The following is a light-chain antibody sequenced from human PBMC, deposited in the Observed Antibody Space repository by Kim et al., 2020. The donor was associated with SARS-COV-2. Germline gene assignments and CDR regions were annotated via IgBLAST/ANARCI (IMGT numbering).Light chain of an antibody. CDR1: SLRIYY. CDR2: GKN. V-gene: IGLV3-19*01. Sequence: SSELTQDPAVSVALGQTVRITCQGDSLRIYYASWYQQKPGQAPVLVIYGKNNRRSGIPDRFSGSSSGNTASLTITGAQAEDEADYYCNSRDSSGNQVFGGGTKLTVL. CDR3: NSRDSSGNQV. J-gene: IGLJ3*02.